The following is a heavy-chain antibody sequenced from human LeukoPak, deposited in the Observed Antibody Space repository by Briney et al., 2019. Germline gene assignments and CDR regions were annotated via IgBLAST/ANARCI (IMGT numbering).Heavy chain of an antibody. J-gene: IGHJ4*02. CDR1: GGFISSGDYY. D-gene: IGHD4-17*01. CDR3: AKVSREHTVTAPYGDFDY. Sequence: PSETLSLTCTVSGGFISSGDYYWSWIRQHPGKGLEWIGYIYYSGSSYCNPSLKSRITMSVDTSKNQFSLKVNSVTAADTAVYYCAKVSREHTVTAPYGDFDYWGQGTLVTVSS. CDR2: IYYSGSS. V-gene: IGHV4-31*03.